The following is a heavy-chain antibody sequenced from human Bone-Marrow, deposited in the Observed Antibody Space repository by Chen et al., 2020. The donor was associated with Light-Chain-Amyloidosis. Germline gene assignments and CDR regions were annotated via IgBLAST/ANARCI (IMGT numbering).Heavy chain of an antibody. Sequence: EVQLEHSGPEVKKPGESLKISCKGPAYTFPNYWIGWVRQMPGKGLEWMGVIYPDDSDARYSPSFEGQVTISADKSITTAYLQWRSLKASDTAMYYCARRRDGYNFDYWGQGTLVTVSS. CDR1: AYTFPNYW. D-gene: IGHD5-12*01. CDR2: IYPDDSDA. CDR3: ARRRDGYNFDY. V-gene: IGHV5-51*01. J-gene: IGHJ4*02.